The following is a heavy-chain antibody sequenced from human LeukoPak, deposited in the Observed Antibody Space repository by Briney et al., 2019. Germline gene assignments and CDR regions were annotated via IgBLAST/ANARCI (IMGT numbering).Heavy chain of an antibody. V-gene: IGHV3-11*01. J-gene: IGHJ4*02. CDR3: ARVGLIVGASLPQYYFDY. CDR1: GFTFSDYY. D-gene: IGHD1-26*01. CDR2: ISSSGSTI. Sequence: GESLRLSCAASGFTFSDYYMSWIRQAPGKGLEWVSYISSSGSTIYYADSVKGRFTISRDNAKNSLYLQMNSLRAEDTAVYYCARVGLIVGASLPQYYFDYWGQGTLVTVSS.